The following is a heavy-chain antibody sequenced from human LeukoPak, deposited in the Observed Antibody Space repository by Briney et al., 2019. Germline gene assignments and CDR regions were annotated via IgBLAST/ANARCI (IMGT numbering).Heavy chain of an antibody. CDR2: IYHSGST. CDR3: ARTPSRTRIFDY. D-gene: IGHD3-22*01. CDR1: NGSISSVGYY. V-gene: IGHV4-31*01. J-gene: IGHJ4*02. Sequence: SETLSLTCTVSNGSISSVGYYWSWIRQNPGKGLEFIGYIYHSGSTYYNPSLKRPITISMDTSENQFSLRLTAVTAADSAIYYCARTPSRTRIFDYWGQGTLVTVSS.